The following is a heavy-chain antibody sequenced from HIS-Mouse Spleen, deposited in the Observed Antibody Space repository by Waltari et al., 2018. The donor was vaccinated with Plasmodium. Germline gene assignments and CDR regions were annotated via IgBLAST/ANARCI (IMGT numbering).Heavy chain of an antibody. CDR1: GYTFTSYG. Sequence: QVQLVQSGAAVKKPGASVKVSCKASGYTFTSYGISWVRQAPGQGLEWMGWISAYNGNTNYAQKLHGRGTMTAETSTSTAYMELRSLISDDTAVYYCAGGSAEDAFGIGGQGTMVTVSS. D-gene: IGHD6-19*01. CDR3: AGGSAEDAFGI. V-gene: IGHV1-18*01. CDR2: ISAYNGNT. J-gene: IGHJ3*02.